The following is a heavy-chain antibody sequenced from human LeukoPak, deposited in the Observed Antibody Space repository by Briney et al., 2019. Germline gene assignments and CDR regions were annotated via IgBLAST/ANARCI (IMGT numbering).Heavy chain of an antibody. Sequence: LEWIGRINTSGNSHYNPSLKSRVTMSVDTSTNQFSLRLSSVTAADTAVYYCASQLGYFDYWGQGTLVTVSS. CDR3: ASQLGYFDY. CDR2: INTSGNS. J-gene: IGHJ4*02. D-gene: IGHD1-1*01. V-gene: IGHV4-4*07.